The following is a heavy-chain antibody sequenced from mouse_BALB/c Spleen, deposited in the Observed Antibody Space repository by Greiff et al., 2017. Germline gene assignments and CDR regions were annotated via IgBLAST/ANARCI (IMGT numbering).Heavy chain of an antibody. J-gene: IGHJ1*01. V-gene: IGHV1-69*02. CDR1: GYTFTSYW. CDR3: TRGGSSWYFDV. D-gene: IGHD1-1*01. Sequence: VQLQQPGAELVRPGASVKLSCKASGYTFTSYWINWVKQRPGQGLEWIGNIYPSDSYTNYNQKFKDKATLTVDKSSSTAYMQLSSPTSEDSAVYYCTRGGSSWYFDVWGAGTTVTVSS. CDR2: IYPSDSYT.